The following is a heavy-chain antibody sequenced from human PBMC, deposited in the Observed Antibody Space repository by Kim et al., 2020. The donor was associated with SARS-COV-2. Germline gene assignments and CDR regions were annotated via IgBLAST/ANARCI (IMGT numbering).Heavy chain of an antibody. Sequence: GGSLRLSCAASEFKFRSFAIHWVRQAPGKALEHVSGINADGSSTYYRDSLKGRFIISRDNSRSTVYLQMKNLRPDDTAVYHCVKVSASGSFGSLFGYWFFDLWGRGTRVIVSS. V-gene: IGHV3-64D*08. J-gene: IGHJ2*01. CDR1: EFKFRSFA. D-gene: IGHD3-10*01. CDR2: INADGSST. CDR3: VKVSASGSFGSLFGYWFFDL.